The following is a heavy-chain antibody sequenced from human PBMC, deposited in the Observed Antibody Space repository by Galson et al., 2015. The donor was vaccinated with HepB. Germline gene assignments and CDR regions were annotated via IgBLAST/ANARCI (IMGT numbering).Heavy chain of an antibody. D-gene: IGHD4-17*01. Sequence: SLRLSCAASGFTFSSYSMNWVRQAPGKGLEWVSYISSSSSTIYYADSVKGRFTISRDNAKNSLYLQMNSLRDEDTAVYYCAIRSPDYGDCVSWGQGTLVTVSS. CDR1: GFTFSSYS. J-gene: IGHJ5*02. CDR3: AIRSPDYGDCVS. V-gene: IGHV3-48*02. CDR2: ISSSSSTI.